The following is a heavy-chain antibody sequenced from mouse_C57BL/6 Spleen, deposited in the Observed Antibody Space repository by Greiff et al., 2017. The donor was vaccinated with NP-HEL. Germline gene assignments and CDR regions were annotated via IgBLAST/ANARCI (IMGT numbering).Heavy chain of an antibody. CDR1: GYTFTSYW. D-gene: IGHD1-1*01. V-gene: IGHV1-69*01. Sequence: QVQLQQPGAELVMPGASVKLSCKASGYTFTSYWMHWVKQRPGQGLEWIGEIDPSDSYTNYNQKFKGKSTLTVDKSSSTAYMQLSSLTSEDSAVYYCARAGLYYGSRIDYWGQGTTLTVSS. CDR2: IDPSDSYT. J-gene: IGHJ2*01. CDR3: ARAGLYYGSRIDY.